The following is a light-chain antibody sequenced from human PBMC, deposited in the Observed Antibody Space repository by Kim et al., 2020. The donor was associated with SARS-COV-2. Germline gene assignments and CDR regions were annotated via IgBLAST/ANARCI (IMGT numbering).Light chain of an antibody. J-gene: IGLJ2*01. CDR3: QAWDSSTAV. CDR2: QDS. Sequence: GSPRQKGRHNRFGDKLGDKYACWYQQKPGQSPVLVIYQDSKRPSGIPERFSGSNSGNTATLTISGTQAMDEADYYCQAWDSSTAVFGGGTQLTVL. CDR1: KLGDKY. V-gene: IGLV3-1*01.